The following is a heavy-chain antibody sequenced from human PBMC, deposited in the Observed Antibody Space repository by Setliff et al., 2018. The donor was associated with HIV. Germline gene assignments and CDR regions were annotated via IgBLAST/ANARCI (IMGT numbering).Heavy chain of an antibody. CDR1: GFTFADFG. V-gene: IGHV3-21*01. CDR2: ISSSSSFI. J-gene: IGHJ3*02. CDR3: ARDLGDILTGYPAPDAFDI. D-gene: IGHD3-9*01. Sequence: LRLSCAVSGFTFADFGMSWVRQDPGKGLEWVSSISSSSSFIYHADSVKGRFTVSRDNARNSLYMQMNSLRAEDTAVYYCARDLGDILTGYPAPDAFDIWGQGTMVTVSS.